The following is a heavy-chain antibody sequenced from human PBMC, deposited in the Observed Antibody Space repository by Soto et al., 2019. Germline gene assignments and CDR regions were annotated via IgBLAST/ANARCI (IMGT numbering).Heavy chain of an antibody. J-gene: IGHJ5*02. D-gene: IGHD2-8*02. CDR3: ARDFGSCTAGECSSVWLDP. CDR2: VTGYKGKT. V-gene: IGHV1-18*01. Sequence: QVHLVQSGAEVKESGASVKVSCKASGYTLKNYDLSWIRQAPGQGLEWMGWVTGYKGKTKYSEKFHGRLTVTTDTSANTVYMELTCLTPDDTAVYFCARDFGSCTAGECSSVWLDPWGQGTPVTVSS. CDR1: GYTLKNYD.